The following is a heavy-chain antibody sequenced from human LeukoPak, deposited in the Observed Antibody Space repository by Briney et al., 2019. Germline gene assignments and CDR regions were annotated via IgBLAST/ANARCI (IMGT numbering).Heavy chain of an antibody. CDR2: IKGDGITT. CDR3: ARGATYAYYFDV. Sequence: GGSLRLSCAASGFTFSGHWMHWVRQAPGKGLVWVSRIKGDGITTNYADFVRGRFTISRDNAKDTLYLQINSLRAEDTAVYYCARGATYAYYFDVWGQGSLVTVSS. J-gene: IGHJ4*02. D-gene: IGHD1-26*01. CDR1: GFTFSGHW. V-gene: IGHV3-74*01.